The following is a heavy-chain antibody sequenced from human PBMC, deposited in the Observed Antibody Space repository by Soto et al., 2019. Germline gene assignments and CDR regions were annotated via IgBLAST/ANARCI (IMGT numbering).Heavy chain of an antibody. D-gene: IGHD6-6*01. Sequence: TFGDYAMSWFRQAPGKGLEWVGFIRSKAYGGTTEYAASVKGRFTISRDDSKSIAYLQMNSPKTEDTAVYYCTRELEYSSSSWFDPWGQGTLVTVSS. CDR3: TRELEYSSSSWFDP. CDR2: IRSKAYGGTT. J-gene: IGHJ5*02. CDR1: TFGDYA. V-gene: IGHV3-49*03.